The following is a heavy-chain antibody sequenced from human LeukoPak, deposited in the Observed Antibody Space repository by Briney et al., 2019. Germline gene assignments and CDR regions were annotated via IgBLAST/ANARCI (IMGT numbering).Heavy chain of an antibody. CDR2: ISAYNGNT. V-gene: IGHV1-18*01. CDR3: ARQRRVHYGSGSYYNGDVYFDY. CDR1: GYTFTSYG. D-gene: IGHD3-10*01. J-gene: IGHJ4*02. Sequence: ASVKVSCKASGYTFTSYGISWVRQAPGQGLEWMGWISAYNGNTNYAQKLQGRVTMTTDTSTSTAYMELRSLRSDDTAVYYCARQRRVHYGSGSYYNGDVYFDYWGQGTLVTVSS.